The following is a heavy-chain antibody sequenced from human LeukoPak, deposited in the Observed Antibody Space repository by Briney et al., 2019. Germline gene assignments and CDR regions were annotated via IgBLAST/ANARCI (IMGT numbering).Heavy chain of an antibody. D-gene: IGHD4-23*01. V-gene: IGHV5-51*01. Sequence: GESLKIFCTGSGHSFTNYWIGWVRQMPGKALEWMGIIYFGDSTTRYSPSFQGQVTISADKSTATAYLQWSCLKASDTAVYYCSGARHGNTYFDDWGQGTLVTVSS. CDR2: IYFGDSTT. CDR3: SGARHGNTYFDD. J-gene: IGHJ4*02. CDR1: GHSFTNYW.